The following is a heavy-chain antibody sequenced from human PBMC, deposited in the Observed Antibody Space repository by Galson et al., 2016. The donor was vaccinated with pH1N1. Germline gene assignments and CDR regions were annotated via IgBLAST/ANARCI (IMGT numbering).Heavy chain of an antibody. CDR2: ISSWGTYT. CDR3: ARDGARVGAHNAFDI. D-gene: IGHD3-16*01. J-gene: IGHJ3*02. Sequence: SLRLSCAASGFTFSTYKMNWVRQAPGKGLEWVSSISSWGTYTHYADSVTGRITISRDNPNNSLYLQIYSLRAEDTAMYYCARDGARVGAHNAFDIWGQGTMVTVSS. CDR1: GFTFSTYK. V-gene: IGHV3-21*01.